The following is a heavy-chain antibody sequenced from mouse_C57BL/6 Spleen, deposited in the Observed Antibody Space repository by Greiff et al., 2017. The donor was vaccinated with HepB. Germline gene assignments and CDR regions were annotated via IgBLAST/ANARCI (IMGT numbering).Heavy chain of an antibody. V-gene: IGHV1-64*01. J-gene: IGHJ3*01. CDR1: GYTFTSYW. D-gene: IGHD1-1*01. CDR2: IHPNSGST. Sequence: VQLQQPGAELVKPGASVKLSCKASGYTFTSYWMHWVKQRPGQGLEWIGMIHPNSGSTNYNEKFKSKATLTVDKSSSTAYMQLSSLTSEDSAVYYCAREGIYYYGSSSAWFAYWGQGTLVTVSA. CDR3: AREGIYYYGSSSAWFAY.